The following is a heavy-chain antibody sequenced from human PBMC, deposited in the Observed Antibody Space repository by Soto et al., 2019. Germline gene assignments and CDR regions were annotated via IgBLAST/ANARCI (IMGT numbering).Heavy chain of an antibody. J-gene: IGHJ6*02. Sequence: EVQLVQSGAEVKKPGESLRISCKGSGYSFTSYWISWVRQMPGKGLEWMGRIDPSDSYTNYSPSFQGHVTISADKSISTAYLPWSSLKASATAMYYCARTSMQSRGYSYGHGGMDVWGQGTTVTVSS. CDR2: IDPSDSYT. V-gene: IGHV5-10-1*01. D-gene: IGHD5-18*01. CDR1: GYSFTSYW. CDR3: ARTSMQSRGYSYGHGGMDV.